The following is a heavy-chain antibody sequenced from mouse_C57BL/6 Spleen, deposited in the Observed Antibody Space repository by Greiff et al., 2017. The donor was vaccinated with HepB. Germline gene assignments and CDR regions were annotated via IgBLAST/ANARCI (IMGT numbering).Heavy chain of an antibody. J-gene: IGHJ1*03. V-gene: IGHV3-6*01. CDR2: ISYDGSN. Sequence: EVKVEESGPGLVKPSQSLSLTCSVTGYSITSGYYWNWIRQFPGNKLEWMGYISYDGSNNYNPSLKNRISITRDTSKNQFFLKLNSVTTEDTATYYCARHYGSSYWYFDVWGTGTTVTVSS. CDR1: GYSITSGYY. CDR3: ARHYGSSYWYFDV. D-gene: IGHD1-1*01.